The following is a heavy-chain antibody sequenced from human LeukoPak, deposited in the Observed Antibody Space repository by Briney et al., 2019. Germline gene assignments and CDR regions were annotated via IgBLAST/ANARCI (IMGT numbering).Heavy chain of an antibody. J-gene: IGHJ4*02. V-gene: IGHV4-59*08. D-gene: IGHD1-26*01. CDR1: GGSISSYY. Sequence: SETLSLTCTVSGGSISSYYWSWIRQPPGKGMEWIGYIYYSGSTNYNPSLKSRVTMSVDTPKNQFSLKLSSVTAADTAVYYCARHGGSYYGYFDYWGQGTLVTVSS. CDR3: ARHGGSYYGYFDY. CDR2: IYYSGST.